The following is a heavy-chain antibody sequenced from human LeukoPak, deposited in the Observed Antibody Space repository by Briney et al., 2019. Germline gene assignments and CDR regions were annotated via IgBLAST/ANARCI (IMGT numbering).Heavy chain of an antibody. Sequence: GGSLRISCAASGFTFSTYCMHWVRLAPGKGLEWVAVIWYDGSNKYYADSVKGRFTISRDNSKNTLYLQLNSLRAEDTTIYYCVRDACGDTYGCIYWYFDLWGRGTLVTVSS. J-gene: IGHJ2*01. V-gene: IGHV3-33*01. CDR2: IWYDGSNK. CDR3: VRDACGDTYGCIYWYFDL. CDR1: GFTFSTYC. D-gene: IGHD5-18*01.